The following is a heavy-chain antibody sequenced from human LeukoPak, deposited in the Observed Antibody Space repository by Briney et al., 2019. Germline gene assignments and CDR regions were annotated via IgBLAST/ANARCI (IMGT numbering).Heavy chain of an antibody. J-gene: IGHJ4*02. Sequence: PSVTLSLTCTVSGYSISSGYYWGWIRQPPVKGLEWIGSIYHSGSTYYNPSFKSRVTISVDTSKNQFSLKLSSVTAADTAVYYCARDPLYCSSTSCYLPFDYWGQGTLVTVSS. D-gene: IGHD2-2*01. CDR2: IYHSGST. CDR1: GYSISSGYY. CDR3: ARDPLYCSSTSCYLPFDY. V-gene: IGHV4-38-2*02.